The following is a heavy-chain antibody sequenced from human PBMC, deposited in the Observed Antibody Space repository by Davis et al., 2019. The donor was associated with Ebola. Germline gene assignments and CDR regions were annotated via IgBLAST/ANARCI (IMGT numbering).Heavy chain of an antibody. CDR3: ARERHLMEGLPTATPDY. D-gene: IGHD3-16*01. Sequence: PGGSLRLSCVASGFTFSSYAMHWVRQAPGKGLEWVTVISLDGSSKLYADSVKGRFTVSKDNFKNTVYLHMTSLRPEDTAVYHCARERHLMEGLPTATPDYWGQGTLVTVSS. J-gene: IGHJ4*02. CDR2: ISLDGSSK. V-gene: IGHV3-30*04. CDR1: GFTFSSYA.